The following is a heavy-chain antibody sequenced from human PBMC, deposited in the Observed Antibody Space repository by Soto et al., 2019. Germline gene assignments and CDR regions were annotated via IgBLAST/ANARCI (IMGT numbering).Heavy chain of an antibody. Sequence: EVQLLESGGGLVQPGGSLRLSCAASGFTFSDFAMNWVRQAPGKGLEWVSTISGSGGSTYYADSVKGRFTISRDNSKNTLYLQMNSLRAEDTAVYYCAQSSGSILGALDYWGQGTLVTVAS. CDR1: GFTFSDFA. J-gene: IGHJ4*02. CDR2: ISGSGGST. D-gene: IGHD1-26*01. V-gene: IGHV3-23*01. CDR3: AQSSGSILGALDY.